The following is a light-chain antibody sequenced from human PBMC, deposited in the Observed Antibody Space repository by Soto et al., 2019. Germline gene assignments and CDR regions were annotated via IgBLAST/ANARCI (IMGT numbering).Light chain of an antibody. CDR1: QGISSY. Sequence: IQLTQSPSSLSASVGDRVTITCRASQGISSYLVWYQQKPGKGPKLLIYAASTLQSGVPSRFSGSGSGTDFTLTISTLQPEDFATYYCQQFNSYPLTFCGGTKVEIK. CDR2: AAS. CDR3: QQFNSYPLT. J-gene: IGKJ4*01. V-gene: IGKV1-9*01.